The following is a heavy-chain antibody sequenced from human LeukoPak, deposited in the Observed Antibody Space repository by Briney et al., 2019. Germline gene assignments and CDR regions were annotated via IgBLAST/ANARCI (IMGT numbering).Heavy chain of an antibody. CDR2: MNPNSGNT. CDR3: ARLAAAGGY. D-gene: IGHD6-13*01. J-gene: IGHJ4*02. V-gene: IGHV1-8*02. Sequence: ASVKVSCKASGYTFTGYYMHWVRQAPGQGLEWMGWMNPNSGNTGYAQKFQGRVTMTRNTSISTAYMELSSLRSEDTAVYYCARLAAAGGYWGQGTLVTVSS. CDR1: GYTFTGYY.